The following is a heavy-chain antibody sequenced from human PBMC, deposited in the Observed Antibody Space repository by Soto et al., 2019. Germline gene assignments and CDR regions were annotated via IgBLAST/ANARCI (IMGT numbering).Heavy chain of an antibody. CDR1: GYSFTSYW. CDR3: ARAVSGGYYYYGMDV. D-gene: IGHD2-15*01. CDR2: IDPSDSYT. Sequence: PGESLKISCKGSGYSFTSYWISWVRQMPGKGLEWMGRIDPSDSYTNYSPSFQGHVTISADKSISTAYLQWSSLKASDTAMYYCARAVSGGYYYYGMDVWGQGTTVTVSS. J-gene: IGHJ6*02. V-gene: IGHV5-10-1*01.